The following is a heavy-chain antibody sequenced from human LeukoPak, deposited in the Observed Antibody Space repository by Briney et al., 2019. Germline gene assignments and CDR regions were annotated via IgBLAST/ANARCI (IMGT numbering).Heavy chain of an antibody. CDR1: GFTFSDYS. V-gene: IGHV3-21*01. Sequence: GGSLRLSCAASGFTFSDYSMNWVRQAPGKGLEWVASVNTVSSYIYYADSMRGRFTISRDNAKNSLFLQMNSLRAEDTAVYYCARLRRNSDRSDFFYYYDHWGQGTLVTVSS. CDR3: ARLRRNSDRSDFFYYYDH. J-gene: IGHJ4*02. CDR2: VNTVSSYI. D-gene: IGHD3-22*01.